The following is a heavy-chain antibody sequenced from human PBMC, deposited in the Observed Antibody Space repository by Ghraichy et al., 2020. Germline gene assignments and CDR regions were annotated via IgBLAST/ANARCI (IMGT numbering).Heavy chain of an antibody. Sequence: SQTLSLTCTVSGGSISSYYWSWIRQPPGKGLEWIGYIYYSGSTNYNPSLKSRVTISVDTSKNQFSLKLSSVTAADTAVYYCAGSITIFGVASSFDYWGQGTLVTVSS. V-gene: IGHV4-59*01. J-gene: IGHJ4*02. D-gene: IGHD3-3*01. CDR2: IYYSGST. CDR3: AGSITIFGVASSFDY. CDR1: GGSISSYY.